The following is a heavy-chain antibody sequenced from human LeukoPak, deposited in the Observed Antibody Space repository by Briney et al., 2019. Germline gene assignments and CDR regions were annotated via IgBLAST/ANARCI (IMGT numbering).Heavy chain of an antibody. D-gene: IGHD5-12*01. Sequence: GASVKVSCKASGYTFTSYDINWVRQATGQGLEWMGWMNPNSGNTGYAQKLQGRVTMTRNTSISTAYMELSSLRSEDTAVYYCARDVDGNWFDPWGQGTLVIVSS. CDR1: GYTFTSYD. CDR3: ARDVDGNWFDP. CDR2: MNPNSGNT. V-gene: IGHV1-8*01. J-gene: IGHJ5*02.